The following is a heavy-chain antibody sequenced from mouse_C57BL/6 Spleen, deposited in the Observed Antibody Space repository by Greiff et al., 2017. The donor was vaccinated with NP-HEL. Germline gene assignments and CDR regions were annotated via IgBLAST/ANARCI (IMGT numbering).Heavy chain of an antibody. V-gene: IGHV6-3*01. D-gene: IGHD5-1*01. CDR3: TRSTYYYAMDY. J-gene: IGHJ4*01. Sequence: EVKLMESGGGLVQPGGSMKLSCVASGFTFSNYWMNWVRQSPEKGLEWVAQIRLKSDNYATHYAESVKGRFTISRDDSKSSVYLQMNNLRAEDTGIYYCTRSTYYYAMDYWGQGTSVTVSS. CDR1: GFTFSNYW. CDR2: IRLKSDNYAT.